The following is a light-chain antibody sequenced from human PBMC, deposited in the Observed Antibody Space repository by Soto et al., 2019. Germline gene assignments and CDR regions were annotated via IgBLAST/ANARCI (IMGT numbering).Light chain of an antibody. CDR2: GAS. V-gene: IGKV3-15*01. J-gene: IGKJ5*01. Sequence: EIVLTQSPGTLSLSPWERATLSCRASQSVSSSYLAWYQQKPGQAPRLLIYGASTRATGIPARFSGSGSGTEFTLTISSLQSEDFAVYYCQQYNKWPPITFGQGTRLEIK. CDR3: QQYNKWPPIT. CDR1: QSVSSSY.